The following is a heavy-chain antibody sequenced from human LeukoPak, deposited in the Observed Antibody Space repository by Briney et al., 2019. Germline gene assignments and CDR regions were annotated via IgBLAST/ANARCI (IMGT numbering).Heavy chain of an antibody. Sequence: PGGSLRLSCAASGFTFSSYSMHWVRQTPGKGLEWVAIISYDGTNKFYADSVKGRFTISRDNSKNTLYLQMNSLRAEDTAVYYCASPPYSSGWYERGSYFDNWGQGTLVTVSS. CDR1: GFTFSSYS. CDR2: ISYDGTNK. D-gene: IGHD6-19*01. CDR3: ASPPYSSGWYERGSYFDN. J-gene: IGHJ4*02. V-gene: IGHV3-30*04.